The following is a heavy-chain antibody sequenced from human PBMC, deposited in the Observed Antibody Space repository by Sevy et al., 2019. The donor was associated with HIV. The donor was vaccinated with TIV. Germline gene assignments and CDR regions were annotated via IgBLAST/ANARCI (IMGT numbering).Heavy chain of an antibody. Sequence: GGSLRLSCAASGFDFDEFAIHWVGQAPGKGLESVSGISYNSGSIGYADSVKGRFNISRDNAKKSLYLQMNSLRIEDTALYYCAKARGGYRNHYYYPMDVWGQGTTVTVSS. V-gene: IGHV3-9*01. CDR3: AKARGGYRNHYYYPMDV. CDR1: GFDFDEFA. J-gene: IGHJ6*02. CDR2: ISYNSGSI. D-gene: IGHD3-22*01.